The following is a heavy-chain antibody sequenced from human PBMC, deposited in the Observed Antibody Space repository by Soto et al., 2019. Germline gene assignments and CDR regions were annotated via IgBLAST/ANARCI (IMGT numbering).Heavy chain of an antibody. J-gene: IGHJ4*02. D-gene: IGHD3-10*01. V-gene: IGHV1-69*06. CDR1: GGTFSRHA. Sequence: ASVKVSCKAAGGTFSRHAISWVRQAPGQGLEWMGGIIPFFGTPNYAQKFQGRVTVTADKSTSTAYMELSSLRSEDTAVYYCARSTPQSGSYLNIFDYWGQGTLVTGSS. CDR3: ARSTPQSGSYLNIFDY. CDR2: IIPFFGTP.